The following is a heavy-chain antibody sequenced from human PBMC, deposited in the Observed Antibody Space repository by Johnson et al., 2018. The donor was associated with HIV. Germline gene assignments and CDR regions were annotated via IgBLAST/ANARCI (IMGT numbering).Heavy chain of an antibody. V-gene: IGHV3-30*04. CDR2: ISYDGSIK. CDR3: ARDRCSSTSCIDAFDI. Sequence: QVQLVESGGGVVQPGRSLRLSCAASGFTFSSYAMHWVRQAPGKGLEWVAVISYDGSIKYYADSVKGRFTISRDNYKNTLFLQMNSQRAEDTAGYYCARDRCSSTSCIDAFDIWGQGTMVTVSS. J-gene: IGHJ3*02. CDR1: GFTFSSYA. D-gene: IGHD2-2*01.